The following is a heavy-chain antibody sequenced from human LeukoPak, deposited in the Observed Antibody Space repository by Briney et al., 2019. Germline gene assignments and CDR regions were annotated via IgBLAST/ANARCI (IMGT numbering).Heavy chain of an antibody. CDR1: GGSFSGYY. D-gene: IGHD4-23*01. J-gene: IGHJ4*02. CDR2: INHSGST. V-gene: IGHV4-34*01. Sequence: PSETLSLTCAVSGGSFSGYYWSWIRQPPGKGLEWIGEINHSGSTNYNPSLKSRVTISVDTSKNQFSLKLSSVTAADTAVYYCARIDYGGNSGGGYWGQGTLVTVSS. CDR3: ARIDYGGNSGGGY.